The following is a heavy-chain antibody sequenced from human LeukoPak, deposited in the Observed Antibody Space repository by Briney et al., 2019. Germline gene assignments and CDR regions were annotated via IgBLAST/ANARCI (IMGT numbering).Heavy chain of an antibody. V-gene: IGHV3-23*01. CDR1: GFTFNNYA. J-gene: IGHJ4*02. CDR2: ISGSGGST. Sequence: GGSLRLSCAASGFTFNNYAMHWVRQAPGKGLEWVSGISGSGGSTYYADSVKGRFTISRDNSKNMLYLQMNRLRAEDTAVYFCAKDPLSYYDSSGYRYFDYWGQGTLVTVSS. D-gene: IGHD3-22*01. CDR3: AKDPLSYYDSSGYRYFDY.